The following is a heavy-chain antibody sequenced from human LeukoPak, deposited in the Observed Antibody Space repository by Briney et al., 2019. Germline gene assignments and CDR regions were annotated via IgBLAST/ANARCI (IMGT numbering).Heavy chain of an antibody. CDR3: AKEAEWLVYFDY. CDR2: VYYSGST. CDR1: GGSISSLY. Sequence: SETLSLTCTVSGGSISSLYWSWIRQPPGKGLEWIGSVYYSGSTSYNPSLKSPVAISLDTSNNQFSLRLSSVTAADTAVYYCAKEAEWLVYFDYWGQGTLVTVSS. J-gene: IGHJ4*02. D-gene: IGHD6-19*01. V-gene: IGHV4-59*11.